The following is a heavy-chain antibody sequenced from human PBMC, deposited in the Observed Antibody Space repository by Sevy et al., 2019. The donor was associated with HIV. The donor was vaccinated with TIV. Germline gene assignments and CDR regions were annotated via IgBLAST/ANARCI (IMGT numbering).Heavy chain of an antibody. CDR3: ASSTLYGFYYFDY. V-gene: IGHV4-39*01. D-gene: IGHD3-10*01. CDR1: GGTISSSSYY. Sequence: SETLSLTCTVSGGTISSSSYYWGWIRQPPGKGREWIGSIYYSGSTYYNPSLKSRVTISVDTSKSQFSLKLSSGTAADTAVYYCASSTLYGFYYFDYWGQGTLVTVSS. CDR2: IYYSGST. J-gene: IGHJ4*02.